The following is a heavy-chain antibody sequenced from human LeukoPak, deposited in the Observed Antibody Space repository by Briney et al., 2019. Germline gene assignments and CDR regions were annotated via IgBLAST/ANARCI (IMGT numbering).Heavy chain of an antibody. J-gene: IGHJ4*02. CDR3: AKDGEDIVVVPAAMLGY. V-gene: IGHV3-30*18. D-gene: IGHD2-2*01. CDR2: ISYDGSNE. CDR1: GFTFSSYG. Sequence: GGSLRLSCAASGFTFSSYGMHWVRQAPGKGLEWVALISYDGSNEYYADSVKGRFTISRDNSKNTLYLQMNSLRAEDTAVYYCAKDGEDIVVVPAAMLGYWGQGTLVTVSS.